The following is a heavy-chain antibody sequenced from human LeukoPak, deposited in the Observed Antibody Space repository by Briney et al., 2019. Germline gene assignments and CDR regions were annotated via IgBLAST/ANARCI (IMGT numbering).Heavy chain of an antibody. V-gene: IGHV1-69*13. CDR1: GGTFSSYT. D-gene: IGHD3-10*01. CDR2: IIPIFGTA. CDR3: ARGFGSYGSGSGLVGA. Sequence: SVKVSCKASGGTFSSYTISWVRQAPGQGLEWMGGIIPIFGTANYAQKFQGRVTITADESTSTAYMELSSLRSEDTAVYYCARGFGSYGSGSGLVGAWGQGTLVTVSS. J-gene: IGHJ5*02.